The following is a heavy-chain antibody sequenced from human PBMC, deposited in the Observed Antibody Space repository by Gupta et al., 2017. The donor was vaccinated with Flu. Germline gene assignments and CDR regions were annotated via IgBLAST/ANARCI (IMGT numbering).Heavy chain of an antibody. CDR3: ARDLLLWVGESPRATYGMDV. CDR1: GFTFRNHP. D-gene: IGHD3-10*01. Sequence: EVQLVDSGGGLVRPGASLRLSCAASGFTFRNHPMNWVRQAPGQGLEWVSSITSTSSYIYYADSVRGRFTISRDNAKNSLYLQMNSLRAEDTAVYYCARDLLLWVGESPRATYGMDVWGQGTTVTVSS. CDR2: ITSTSSYI. V-gene: IGHV3-21*02. J-gene: IGHJ6*02.